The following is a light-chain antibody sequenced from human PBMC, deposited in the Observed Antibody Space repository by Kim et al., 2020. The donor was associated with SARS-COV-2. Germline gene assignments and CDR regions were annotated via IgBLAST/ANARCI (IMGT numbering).Light chain of an antibody. V-gene: IGLV4-60*03. CDR2: LEGSGSY. Sequence: QPVLTQSSSASASLVSSVKLTCTLSSGHSSYIIAWHQQQPGKAPRYLMKLEGSGSYNKGSGVPDRFSGSSSGADRYLTISNLQSEDEADYYCETWDSNTRVFGGVTKLTV. J-gene: IGLJ3*02. CDR1: SGHSSYI. CDR3: ETWDSNTRV.